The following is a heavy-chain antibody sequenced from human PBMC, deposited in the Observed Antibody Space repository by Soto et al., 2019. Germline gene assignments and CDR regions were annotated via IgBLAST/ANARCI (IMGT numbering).Heavy chain of an antibody. CDR2: IYYSGST. CDR1: GGSISSGGYY. J-gene: IGHJ4*02. D-gene: IGHD3-16*01. Sequence: SETLSLTCTVSGGSISSGGYYWSWIRQHPGKGLEWIGYIYYSGSTYYNPSLKSRVTISVDTSKNQFSLKLSSVTAADTAVYYCARDRASLGADPESTDYWGQGTLVTVSS. V-gene: IGHV4-31*03. CDR3: ARDRASLGADPESTDY.